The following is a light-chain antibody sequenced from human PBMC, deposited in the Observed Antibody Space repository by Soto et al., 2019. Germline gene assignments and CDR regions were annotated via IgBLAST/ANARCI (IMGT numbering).Light chain of an antibody. CDR3: QQYGSSPFT. J-gene: IGKJ3*01. CDR1: QSVSSN. V-gene: IGKV3-15*01. CDR2: GAS. Sequence: EMVMTQSPATLSVSPGERATLSCRASQSVSSNLAWYQQKPGQAPRLLIYGASTRATGIPARFSGSGSGTEFTLTISRLEPEDFAVYYCQQYGSSPFTFGPGTKVDIK.